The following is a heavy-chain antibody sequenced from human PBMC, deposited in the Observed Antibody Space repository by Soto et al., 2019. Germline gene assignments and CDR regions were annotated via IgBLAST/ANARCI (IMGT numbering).Heavy chain of an antibody. Sequence: RGSLKLSCAASGFTFKSYAMSCVLQASGKGLEWVSAISGSGGSTYYADSVKGRFTISRDNSKNKLYLKMNSLRAEDTAVYYCAKDTPMVRGVIIGPFDYWGQGTLVTVSS. CDR3: AKDTPMVRGVIIGPFDY. J-gene: IGHJ4*02. V-gene: IGHV3-23*01. D-gene: IGHD3-10*01. CDR1: GFTFKSYA. CDR2: ISGSGGST.